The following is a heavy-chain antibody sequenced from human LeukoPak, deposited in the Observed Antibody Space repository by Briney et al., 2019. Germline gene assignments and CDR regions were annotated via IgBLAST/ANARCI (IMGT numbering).Heavy chain of an antibody. D-gene: IGHD2-2*01. CDR2: SNDSGGT. V-gene: IGHV4-34*01. J-gene: IGHJ4*02. CDR3: ARAERAGSTSRGGLDY. Sequence: SETLSLTCAVYGGTFSGYYWSWIRQPPGKRLEWVGESNDSGGTNYNPSLKSRVTISADKSKNQVSLKLTSVTAADTAVYYCARAERAGSTSRGGLDYWGQGTLVTVSS. CDR1: GGTFSGYY.